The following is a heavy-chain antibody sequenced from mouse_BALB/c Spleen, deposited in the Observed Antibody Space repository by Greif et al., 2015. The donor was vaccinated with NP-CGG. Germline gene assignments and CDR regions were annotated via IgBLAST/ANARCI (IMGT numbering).Heavy chain of an antibody. CDR1: GYTFTSYV. Sequence: EVQLQQSGTEMVKPGASVKMSCKASGYTFTSYVMHWVKQKPGQGLEWIGYINPYNDGSKYNEKFKGKATLTSDKSSSTAYMECSSLTSEDSAVYYCARNVITTATFDYWGHCTTLTVSS. V-gene: IGHV1-14*01. CDR2: INPYNDGS. CDR3: ARNVITTATFDY. D-gene: IGHD1-2*01. J-gene: IGHJ2*01.